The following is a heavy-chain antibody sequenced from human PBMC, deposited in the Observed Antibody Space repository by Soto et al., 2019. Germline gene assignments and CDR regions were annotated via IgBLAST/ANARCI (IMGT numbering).Heavy chain of an antibody. CDR1: GFTFSSYW. V-gene: IGHV3-7*05. Sequence: GGSLRLFCAASGFTFSSYWMSWVRQTPGKGLEWVANIKQDGSEKYYVASVKGRFTISRDNAKNSLYLQMNSLRAEDTAVYYCARKVDSAGYYYVTYFDYLGQGTLVTVSS. J-gene: IGHJ4*02. CDR2: IKQDGSEK. CDR3: ARKVDSAGYYYVTYFDY. D-gene: IGHD3-22*01.